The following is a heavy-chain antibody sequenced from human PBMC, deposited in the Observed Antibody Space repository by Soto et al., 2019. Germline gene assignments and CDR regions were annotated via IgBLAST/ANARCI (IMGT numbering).Heavy chain of an antibody. Sequence: QVQLLQSGAEVKKPGASVKVSCKASGYTFTNYGITWVRQAPGQGLEWRGWISAYKGDTHYTQRLQGRVTMTTDTSTSTAYMELGGLRSDDTAVYYWARVRQLVGYFYSYMDVWGKGTTVTVSS. D-gene: IGHD6-6*01. CDR1: GYTFTNYG. CDR3: ARVRQLVGYFYSYMDV. V-gene: IGHV1-18*01. J-gene: IGHJ6*03. CDR2: ISAYKGDT.